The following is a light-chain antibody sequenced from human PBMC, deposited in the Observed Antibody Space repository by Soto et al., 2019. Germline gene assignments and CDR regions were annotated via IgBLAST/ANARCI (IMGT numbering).Light chain of an antibody. CDR2: GNN. CDR3: QSYDSSLSGYV. J-gene: IGLJ1*01. CDR1: SSNLGAPYD. Sequence: QSVLTQQPSVSGAPGQTVIISCRGSSSNLGAPYDVNWFRQLPGTVPRLHIYGNNNRPSGVPDRFSGSKSGTSASLAITGLQAEDEADYYCQSYDSSLSGYVFGTGTKVTVL. V-gene: IGLV1-40*01.